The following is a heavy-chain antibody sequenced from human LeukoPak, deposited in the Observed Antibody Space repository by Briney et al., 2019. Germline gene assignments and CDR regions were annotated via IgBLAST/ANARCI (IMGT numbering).Heavy chain of an antibody. CDR1: GFTLSNFG. Sequence: GGSLRLSCAASGFTLSNFGMHWVRQAPGKGLEWVAVIWYDGSRRYHADSVQGRFTISRDNSKDTLYLQMNSLRAEDTAIYYCARVAPMYSTSLYYLDYWGQGTLVTVSS. V-gene: IGHV3-33*01. CDR2: IWYDGSRR. CDR3: ARVAPMYSTSLYYLDY. D-gene: IGHD2-2*01. J-gene: IGHJ4*02.